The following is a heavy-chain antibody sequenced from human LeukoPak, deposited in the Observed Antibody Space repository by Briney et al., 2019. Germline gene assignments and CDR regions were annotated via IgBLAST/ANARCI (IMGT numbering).Heavy chain of an antibody. Sequence: ASVKVSCKASGYTFTSYGISWVRQAPGQGLEWMGWISAYNGNTNYAQKLQGRVTMTTDTSASTAYMELRSLRSDDTAVYYCARLGYSYGLYYFDYWGQGTLVTVSS. J-gene: IGHJ4*02. V-gene: IGHV1-18*01. CDR2: ISAYNGNT. CDR1: GYTFTSYG. CDR3: ARLGYSYGLYYFDY. D-gene: IGHD5-18*01.